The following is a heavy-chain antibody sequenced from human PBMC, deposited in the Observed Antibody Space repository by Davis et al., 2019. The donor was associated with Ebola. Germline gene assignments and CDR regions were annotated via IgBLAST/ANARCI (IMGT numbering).Heavy chain of an antibody. D-gene: IGHD1-7*01. CDR3: AKFRELSVKLPASMDV. CDR2: ISYDGSNK. Sequence: GGSLRLSCAASGFTFSSYGMHWVRQAPGKGLEWVAVISYDGSNKYYADSVKGRFTISRDNSKNTLYLQMNSLRTEDTAGYYCAKFRELSVKLPASMDVWGKGTTVTVSS. V-gene: IGHV3-30*18. J-gene: IGHJ6*04. CDR1: GFTFSSYG.